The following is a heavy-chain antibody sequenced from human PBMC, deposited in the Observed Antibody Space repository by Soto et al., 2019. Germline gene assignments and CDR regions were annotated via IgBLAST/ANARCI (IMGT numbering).Heavy chain of an antibody. V-gene: IGHV4-59*01. CDR2: VYASGTT. CDR1: GGSISAYY. D-gene: IGHD3-10*01. J-gene: IGHJ3*02. CDR3: ARITGSGPNAFDI. Sequence: SETLSLTCTGSGGSISAYYWSWIRQPPGKGPEWIGCVYASGTTKYNPSLESRVTISLDTSKNQFSLKLNSVTAADTAVYYCARITGSGPNAFDIWGQGTMVTVSS.